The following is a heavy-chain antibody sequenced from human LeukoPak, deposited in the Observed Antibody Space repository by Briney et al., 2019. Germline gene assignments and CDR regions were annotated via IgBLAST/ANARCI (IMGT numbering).Heavy chain of an antibody. J-gene: IGHJ4*02. CDR1: GFTFSSYA. D-gene: IGHD3-22*01. CDR3: AKEGETYYYDSSGYYHDY. V-gene: IGHV3-23*01. CDR2: ISVGGGST. Sequence: GGSLRLSCAASGFTFSSYAMSWVRQAPGKGLEWVSAISVGGGSTYYADSVKGRFTISRDNSKNTLYLQMNSLRAEDTAVYYCAKEGETYYYDSSGYYHDYWGQGTLVTVSS.